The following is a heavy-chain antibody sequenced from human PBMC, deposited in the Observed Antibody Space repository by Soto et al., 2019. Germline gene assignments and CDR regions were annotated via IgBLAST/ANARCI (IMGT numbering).Heavy chain of an antibody. CDR1: GGSISSYY. J-gene: IGHJ5*02. Sequence: SETLSLTCTVSGGSISSYYWSWFRQPPGKGLEWIGYIYYSGSTYYNPSLKSRITISVDTSKNQFSLKLNSVTAADTAVYYCARRLEEFGNYWFDPWGQGTLVTVSS. V-gene: IGHV4-59*04. D-gene: IGHD3-10*01. CDR3: ARRLEEFGNYWFDP. CDR2: IYYSGST.